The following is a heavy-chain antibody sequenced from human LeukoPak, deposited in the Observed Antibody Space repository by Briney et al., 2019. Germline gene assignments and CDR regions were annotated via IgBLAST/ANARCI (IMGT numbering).Heavy chain of an antibody. V-gene: IGHV3-66*04. J-gene: IGHJ4*02. CDR2: IYSGGST. Sequence: GGSLRLSCAVSGFTVSSNYMSWVCQAPGKGLEWVSVIYSGGSTYYADSVKGRVTISRDNSKNTLYLQMNSLRAEDTAVYYCARRGYGDYAPFDYWGQGTLVTVSS. CDR3: ARRGYGDYAPFDY. CDR1: GFTVSSNY. D-gene: IGHD4-17*01.